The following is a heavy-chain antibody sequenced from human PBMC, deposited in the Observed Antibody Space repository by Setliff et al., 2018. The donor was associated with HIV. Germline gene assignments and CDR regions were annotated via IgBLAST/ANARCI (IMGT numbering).Heavy chain of an antibody. CDR2: INHSGST. CDR1: GGSFCDYY. D-gene: IGHD6-13*01. V-gene: IGHV4-34*01. CDR3: AREDSSSWYSSLSF. Sequence: SETLSLTCAVYGGSFCDYYWSWIRQPPGKGLEWIGEINHSGSTNYNPSLKSRVTISVDTSKNQFSLKLSSVTASDTAVYYCAREDSSSWYSSLSFWGQGTLVTVSS. J-gene: IGHJ1*01.